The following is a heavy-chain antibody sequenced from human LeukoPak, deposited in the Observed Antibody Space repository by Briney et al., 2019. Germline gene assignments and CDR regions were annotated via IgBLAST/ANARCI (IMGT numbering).Heavy chain of an antibody. D-gene: IGHD4-17*01. J-gene: IGHJ4*02. CDR3: ARDQDGELSFDY. Sequence: EASVKVSCKASGGTFSSYAISWVRQAPGQGLEWMGGIIPIFGTANYAQKLQGRVTMTTDTSTSTAYMELRSLRSDDTAVYYCARDQDGELSFDYWGQGTLVTVSS. V-gene: IGHV1-69*05. CDR1: GGTFSSYA. CDR2: IIPIFGTA.